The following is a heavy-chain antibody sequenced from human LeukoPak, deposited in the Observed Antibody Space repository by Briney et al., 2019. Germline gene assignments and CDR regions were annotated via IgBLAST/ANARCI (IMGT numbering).Heavy chain of an antibody. Sequence: PGGSLRLSCAASGFTFSSYAMSWVRQAPGKGLEWVSGISGSGGTTYYADSVKGRFTISRDNSKNTLYLQMNSLRAEDTAVYYCAKDHGSGSYYPSSFDYWGQGTLVTVSS. J-gene: IGHJ4*02. D-gene: IGHD3-10*01. CDR3: AKDHGSGSYYPSSFDY. V-gene: IGHV3-23*01. CDR2: ISGSGGTT. CDR1: GFTFSSYA.